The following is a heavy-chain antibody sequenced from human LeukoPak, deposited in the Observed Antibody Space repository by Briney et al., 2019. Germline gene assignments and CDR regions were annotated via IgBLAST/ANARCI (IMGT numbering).Heavy chain of an antibody. Sequence: ASVKVSCKASGYTFTSYGISWVRQAPGQGLECMGWISAYNGHTKYAQKLQGRVTMTTDTSTTTANMELRSLRSDDTAVYYCARASTHRYNWKSGQLSDAFDIWGQGTMVTVSS. V-gene: IGHV1-18*01. CDR1: GYTFTSYG. CDR3: ARASTHRYNWKSGQLSDAFDI. CDR2: ISAYNGHT. D-gene: IGHD1-20*01. J-gene: IGHJ3*02.